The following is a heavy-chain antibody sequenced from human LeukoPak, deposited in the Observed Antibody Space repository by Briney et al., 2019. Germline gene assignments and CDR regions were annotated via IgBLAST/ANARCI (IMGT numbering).Heavy chain of an antibody. J-gene: IGHJ6*03. Sequence: GGSLRLSCEASGISLSNYWLTWVRQAPGKGLVWVSRINSDGSSTTYADSVKGRFTISRDNAKNTLYLQMNSLRADDTSVYYCARVGAMVRGGYKDYYYMDVWGKGTTVTVSS. V-gene: IGHV3-74*03. CDR3: ARVGAMVRGGYKDYYYMDV. D-gene: IGHD3-10*01. CDR1: GISLSNYW. CDR2: INSDGSST.